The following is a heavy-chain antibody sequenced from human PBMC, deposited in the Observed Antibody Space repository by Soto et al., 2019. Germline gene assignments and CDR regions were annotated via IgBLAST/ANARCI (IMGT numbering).Heavy chain of an antibody. CDR1: GYTFTSYG. Sequence: ASVKVSCKASGYTFTSYGISWVRQAPGQGLEWMGWISAYNGNTNYAQKLQGRVTMTTDTSTSTAYMELRSLRSDDTAVYYCARDSAGYCRGGSCYSDYWGQGTLVTVSS. J-gene: IGHJ4*02. CDR3: ARDSAGYCRGGSCYSDY. D-gene: IGHD2-15*01. V-gene: IGHV1-18*01. CDR2: ISAYNGNT.